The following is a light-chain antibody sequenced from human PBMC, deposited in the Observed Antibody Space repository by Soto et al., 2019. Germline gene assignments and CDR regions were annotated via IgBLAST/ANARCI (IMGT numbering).Light chain of an antibody. V-gene: IGKV3-20*01. CDR3: QQCGSSPQT. J-gene: IGKJ1*01. Sequence: EIVLTQSPGTLSLSPGERATLSCRASQSVSNNYLAWFQQKPGQAPRLLIYGASSRATGIPDRFSGSGSGTDFTLTTSRLEPEHLAVYYCQQCGSSPQTFGQGTKVEI. CDR2: GAS. CDR1: QSVSNNY.